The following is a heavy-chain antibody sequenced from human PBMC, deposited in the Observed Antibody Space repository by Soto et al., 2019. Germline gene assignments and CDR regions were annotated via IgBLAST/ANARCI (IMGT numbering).Heavy chain of an antibody. Sequence: QVQLVQSGAEVKKPGASVKVSCKASGYTFTNYDINWVRQATGQGLEWMGWMNPNSGNTGYAQKFQGRGTMTRNTSISTAYMELSSLRSEDTAVYYFSMTLYGDNVDYWGQGTLVTVSS. J-gene: IGHJ4*02. D-gene: IGHD4-17*01. CDR2: MNPNSGNT. CDR1: GYTFTNYD. V-gene: IGHV1-8*01. CDR3: SMTLYGDNVDY.